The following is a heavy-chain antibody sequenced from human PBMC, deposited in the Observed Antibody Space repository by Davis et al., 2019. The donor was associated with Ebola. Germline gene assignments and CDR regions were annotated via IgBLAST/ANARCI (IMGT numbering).Heavy chain of an antibody. CDR1: GFTFSTYW. V-gene: IGHV3-48*01. D-gene: IGHD3-22*01. Sequence: PGGSLRLSCAASGFTFSTYWMSWVRQAPGKGLEWVAYISLSSSTIYYADSVKGRFTISRDNANKSLYLQMDSLRSEDTAVYYCARAQTYFYESYGHYPLGHWGQGTLVTVSS. J-gene: IGHJ4*02. CDR2: ISLSSSTI. CDR3: ARAQTYFYESYGHYPLGH.